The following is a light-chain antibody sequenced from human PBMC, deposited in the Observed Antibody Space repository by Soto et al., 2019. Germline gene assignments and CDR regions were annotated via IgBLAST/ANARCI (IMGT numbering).Light chain of an antibody. CDR3: PQYSSYPRP. J-gene: IGKJ1*01. Sequence: AIRMTQSPAAVSASPGDRVTITCRASQGISSYLAWYQQKPGKAPKLLIYAASTLQSGVPSRFSGSGSGTDFTLTISCRQSEDFATYYCPQYSSYPRPFGQRTKVDIK. V-gene: IGKV1-8*01. CDR1: QGISSY. CDR2: AAS.